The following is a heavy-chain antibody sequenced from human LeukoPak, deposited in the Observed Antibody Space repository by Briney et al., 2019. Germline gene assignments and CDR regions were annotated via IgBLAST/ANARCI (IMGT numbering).Heavy chain of an antibody. CDR2: IIPIFGTA. CDR3: ARAPTSGDFDY. V-gene: IGHV1-69*13. J-gene: IGHJ4*02. Sequence: SVKVSCKASGYTFTSYGISWVRQAPGQGLEWMGGIIPIFGTANYAQKFQGRVTITADESTSTAYMELSSLRSEDTAVYYCARAPTSGDFDYWGQGTLVTVSS. D-gene: IGHD3-10*01. CDR1: GYTFTSYG.